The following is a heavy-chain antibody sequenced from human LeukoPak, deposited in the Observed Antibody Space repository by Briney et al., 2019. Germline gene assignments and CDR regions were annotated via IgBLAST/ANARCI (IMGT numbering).Heavy chain of an antibody. Sequence: GGSLRLSCAASGFTFSSYSMYWVRQAPGKGLEWVSYINSSSSTIYYADSVKGRFTISRDNAKNSLYLQMNSLRAEDTAVYYCARESYFCTNGVCYSPFDYWGQGTLVTVSS. CDR2: INSSSSTI. J-gene: IGHJ4*02. CDR1: GFTFSSYS. V-gene: IGHV3-48*01. CDR3: ARESYFCTNGVCYSPFDY. D-gene: IGHD2-8*01.